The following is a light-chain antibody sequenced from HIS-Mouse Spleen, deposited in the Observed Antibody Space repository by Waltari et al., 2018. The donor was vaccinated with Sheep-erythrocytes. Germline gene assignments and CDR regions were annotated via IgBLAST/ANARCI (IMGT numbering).Light chain of an antibody. J-gene: IGLJ1*01. V-gene: IGLV2-11*01. Sequence: QSALTQPRSVSGSPGQSVTISCTGTSSDVGGYNYVSWYQQHPGKAPKLMLYDVSKRPSGFPGRFSGSKAGNTASLTISGLQAEDEADYYCCSDAGSYNHVFATGTKVTVL. CDR2: DVS. CDR3: CSDAGSYNHV. CDR1: SSDVGGYNY.